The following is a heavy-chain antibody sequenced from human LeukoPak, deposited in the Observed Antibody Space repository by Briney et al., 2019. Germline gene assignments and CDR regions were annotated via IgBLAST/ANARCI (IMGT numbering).Heavy chain of an antibody. J-gene: IGHJ4*02. CDR1: GDSISIGSYY. CDR2: MNTTGST. CDR3: ARDWDY. V-gene: IGHV4-61*09. Sequence: SQTLSHTCTVSGDSISIGSYYWSWLRQPAGKGLEWIGHMNTTGSTKYNPSLKSRVTISVDTSNNQFSLKVSSVTAADTAVYYCARDWDYWGQGTLVTVSS.